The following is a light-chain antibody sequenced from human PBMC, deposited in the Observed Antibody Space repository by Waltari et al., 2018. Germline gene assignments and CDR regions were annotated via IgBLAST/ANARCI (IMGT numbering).Light chain of an antibody. CDR2: AAS. V-gene: IGKV1-NL1*01. CDR3: QQYYSIPPVT. CDR1: QGISNS. J-gene: IGKJ3*01. Sequence: DIQMTQSPSSLSASVGDRVTITCRASQGISNSLAWYQQKPGKAPKHLLYAASTLERGVPTRFSGSGSGTDYTLTISSLQPEDFATYYCQQYYSIPPVTFGPGTRVDFK.